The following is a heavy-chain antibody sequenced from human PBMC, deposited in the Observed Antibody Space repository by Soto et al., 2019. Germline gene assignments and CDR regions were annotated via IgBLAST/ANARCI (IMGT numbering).Heavy chain of an antibody. CDR3: AVQTGSGWSGWFDP. CDR1: GGTFSSYA. CDR2: IIPIFGTA. J-gene: IGHJ5*02. Sequence: GASVKVSCKASGGTFSSYAISWVRQAPGQGLEWMGGIIPIFGTANYAQKFQGRVTITADESTSTAYMELSSLRSEDTAVYYCAVQTGSGWSGWFDPWGQGTLVTVSS. V-gene: IGHV1-69*13. D-gene: IGHD6-19*01.